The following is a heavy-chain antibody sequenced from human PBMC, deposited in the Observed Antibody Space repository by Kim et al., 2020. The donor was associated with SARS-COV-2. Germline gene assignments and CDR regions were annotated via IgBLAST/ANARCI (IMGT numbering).Heavy chain of an antibody. V-gene: IGHV5-51*01. Sequence: YSPSFQGQVTISADKSISTAYLQWSSLKASDTAMYYCARPRFGELLSFDYWGQGTLVTVSS. CDR3: ARPRFGELLSFDY. D-gene: IGHD3-10*01. J-gene: IGHJ4*02.